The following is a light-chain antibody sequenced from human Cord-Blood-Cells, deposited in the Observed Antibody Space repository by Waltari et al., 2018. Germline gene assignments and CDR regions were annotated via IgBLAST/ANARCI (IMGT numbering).Light chain of an antibody. CDR3: SSYTSSSTLV. V-gene: IGLV2-14*01. CDR1: SSHLGGYNH. J-gene: IGLJ1*01. CDR2: EVS. Sequence: QSALTQPAPVSGSPGQSLTPPCTGTSSHLGGYNHASWYQQHPGKAPKLMIYEVSNRPSGVSNRFSGSKSGNTASLTISGLQAEDEADYYCSSYTSSSTLVFGTGTKVTVL.